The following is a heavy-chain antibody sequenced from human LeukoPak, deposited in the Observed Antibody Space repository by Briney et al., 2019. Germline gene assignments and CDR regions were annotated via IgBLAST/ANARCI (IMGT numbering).Heavy chain of an antibody. J-gene: IGHJ6*03. CDR1: EPTFNNYA. V-gene: IGHV3-23*01. CDR2: ISGSGDTT. Sequence: SGGPLRLSCAASEPTFNNYAMTWVRQAPGKGLEWVSTISGSGDTTYYADSVTGRFTISRDNSKSTVFLQMSSLRADDTAVYYCARALRAAHRPVYTYYYMDVWGKGTPVTVSS. CDR3: ARALRAAHRPVYTYYYMDV. D-gene: IGHD5/OR15-5a*01.